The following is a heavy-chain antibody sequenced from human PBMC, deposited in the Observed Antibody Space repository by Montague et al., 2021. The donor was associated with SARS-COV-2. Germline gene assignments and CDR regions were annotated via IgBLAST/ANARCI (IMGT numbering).Heavy chain of an antibody. Sequence: SLRLSCAASGFKFCDSAMYWVRQAPGKGLEWVSGINWNSGSVDYADSVKGRFTISRDNTKNSLFLQMNSLRTEDTALYYCAKDHYASGKMGFIDLWGRGTLVTVSS. CDR2: INWNSGSV. CDR3: AKDHYASGKMGFIDL. CDR1: GFKFCDSA. V-gene: IGHV3-9*01. J-gene: IGHJ2*01. D-gene: IGHD3-16*01.